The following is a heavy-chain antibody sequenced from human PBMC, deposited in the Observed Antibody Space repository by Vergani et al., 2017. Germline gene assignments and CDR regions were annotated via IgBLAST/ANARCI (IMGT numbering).Heavy chain of an antibody. V-gene: IGHV3-30*02. CDR1: VFTFSTLG. D-gene: IGHD5/OR15-5a*01. CDR3: AKERDAREDRLPDY. J-gene: IGHJ4*02. CDR2: IRYDGSNK. Sequence: QVQLVESGGGVVQPGGSLRLSCAASVFTFSTLGMHWVRQAPGKGLEWVAFIRYDGSNKYYADSVKGRFTISRDNSKNTGYVQRSSLRSEDTAVYYCAKERDAREDRLPDYWGQGTLVTVSS.